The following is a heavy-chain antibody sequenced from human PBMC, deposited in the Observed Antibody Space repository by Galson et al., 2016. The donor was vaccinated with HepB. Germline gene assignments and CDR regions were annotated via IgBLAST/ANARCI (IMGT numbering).Heavy chain of an antibody. CDR1: IYTFVRNG. J-gene: IGHJ4*02. CDR2: ISGYNDNT. V-gene: IGHV1-18*01. CDR3: ASHYYDSSGYNSF. D-gene: IGHD3-22*01. Sequence: SVKVSCKASIYTFVRNGITWVRQAPGQRLEWMGWISGYNDNTNYAQKVQGRVTMTTDTSTTTAYMELRSLRSDDTAVYYCASHYYDSSGYNSFWGQGTLVTVSS.